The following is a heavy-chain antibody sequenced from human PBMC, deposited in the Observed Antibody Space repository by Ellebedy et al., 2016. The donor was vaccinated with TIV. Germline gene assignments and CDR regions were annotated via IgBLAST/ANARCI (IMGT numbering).Heavy chain of an antibody. Sequence: GSLRLSXTVSGDSVSSDSYWSWIRQAPGKGLEWIGYIYSTGSTNYNPSLKSRVTISGDASKNHFSLMLTSVTAADTALHFCARAGGQYFGDVRVEHWGLGTMVTVSS. V-gene: IGHV4-61*01. D-gene: IGHD3-10*01. CDR3: ARAGGQYFGDVRVEH. CDR1: GDSVSSDSY. J-gene: IGHJ1*01. CDR2: IYSTGST.